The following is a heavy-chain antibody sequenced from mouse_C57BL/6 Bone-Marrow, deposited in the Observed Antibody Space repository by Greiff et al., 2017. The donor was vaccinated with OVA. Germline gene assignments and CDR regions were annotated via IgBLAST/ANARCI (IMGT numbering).Heavy chain of an antibody. Sequence: VQLQQSGPVLVKPGASVKMSCKASGYTFTDYYMNWVKQSHGKSLEWIGVINPYNGGTSYNQKFKGKATLTVNKSSSTAYMELNSLTSEDSAVYYCARRLHFDYWGQGTTLTVSS. CDR3: ARRLHFDY. D-gene: IGHD2-4*01. J-gene: IGHJ2*01. CDR2: INPYNGGT. V-gene: IGHV1-19*01. CDR1: GYTFTDYY.